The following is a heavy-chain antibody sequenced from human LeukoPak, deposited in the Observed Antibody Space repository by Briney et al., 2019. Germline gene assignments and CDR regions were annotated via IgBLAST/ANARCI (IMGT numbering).Heavy chain of an antibody. CDR2: IIPVFGTA. J-gene: IGHJ5*02. CDR1: GGTFSSYA. D-gene: IGHD6-19*01. V-gene: IGHV1-69*13. Sequence: GASVKVSCKASGGTFSSYAISWVRQAPGQGLEWMGGIIPVFGTANYAQKFQGRVTITADESTSTAYMELSSLRSEDTAVYYCATERSGWYPAFDPWGQGTLVTVSS. CDR3: ATERSGWYPAFDP.